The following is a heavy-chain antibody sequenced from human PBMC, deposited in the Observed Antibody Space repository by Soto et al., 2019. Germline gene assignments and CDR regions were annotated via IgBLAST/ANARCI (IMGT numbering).Heavy chain of an antibody. D-gene: IGHD6-13*01. Sequence: HPGGSLRLSCAASGFTFSSYAMHWVRQAPGKGLEWAAVISYDGSNKYYADSVKGRFTISRDNSKNTLYLQMNSLRAEDTAVYYCARDGYSSPRNWFDHWGQGT. CDR2: ISYDGSNK. CDR3: ARDGYSSPRNWFDH. V-gene: IGHV3-30-3*01. CDR1: GFTFSSYA. J-gene: IGHJ5*02.